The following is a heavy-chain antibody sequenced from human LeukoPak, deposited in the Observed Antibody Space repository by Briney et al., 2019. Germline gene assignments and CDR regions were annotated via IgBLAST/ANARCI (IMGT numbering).Heavy chain of an antibody. J-gene: IGHJ6*04. CDR3: ARAGFRSETYSKGTRSYYQGTRVGPGNPGHRLLWDV. CDR1: GFTFSSYE. CDR2: ISSSGSTI. D-gene: IGHD3-10*01. V-gene: IGHV3-48*03. Sequence: PGGSLRLSCAASGFTFSSYEMNWVRQAPGKGLEWVSYISSSGSTIYYADSVKGRFTLSRDNANNTLYLLMISLTAEDTAVYYCARAGFRSETYSKGTRSYYQGTRVGPGNPGHRLLWDVWDKGTTVTISS.